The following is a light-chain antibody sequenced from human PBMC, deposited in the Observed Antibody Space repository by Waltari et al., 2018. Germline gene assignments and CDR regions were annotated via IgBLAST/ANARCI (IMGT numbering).Light chain of an antibody. V-gene: IGKV3-20*01. CDR1: QSLKKKY. J-gene: IGKJ2*01. CDR3: QQYGSSIMYT. Sequence: RPSQSLKKKYLAWYHQKPGQAPRLLIYGASSRAAGVPDRFSGSGSGTDFTLTISRLEPEDFAVYYCQQYGSSIMYTFGQGTKLEIK. CDR2: GAS.